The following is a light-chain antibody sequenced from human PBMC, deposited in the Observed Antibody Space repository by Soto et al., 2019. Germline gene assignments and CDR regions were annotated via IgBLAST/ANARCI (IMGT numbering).Light chain of an antibody. CDR2: LNNDDSH. CDR3: QTCRTGLQV. Sequence: QSVLTQPPSASASLGASVKLTCTLSSWHSSYAIAWHQKQPEKGPRYLMDLNNDDSHTKGDGIPDGLSGVSTGAERYRITSSHQSEDEAEYYWQTCRTGLQVFGGGSKPAVL. V-gene: IGLV4-69*01. CDR1: SWHSSYA. J-gene: IGLJ2*01.